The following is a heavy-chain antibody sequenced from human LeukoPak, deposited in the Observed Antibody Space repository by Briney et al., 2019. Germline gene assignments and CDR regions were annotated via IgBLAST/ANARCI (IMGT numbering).Heavy chain of an antibody. D-gene: IGHD4-23*01. Sequence: GGSLRLSCAASGFTFSSYNMNWVRQAPGKGLEWVSSISSSSSYIYYADSVKGRFTISRDNSKNTLYLQMNSLRAEDTAVYYCARVSTVVTHDAFDIWGQGTMVTVSS. CDR1: GFTFSSYN. CDR3: ARVSTVVTHDAFDI. CDR2: ISSSSSYI. J-gene: IGHJ3*02. V-gene: IGHV3-21*04.